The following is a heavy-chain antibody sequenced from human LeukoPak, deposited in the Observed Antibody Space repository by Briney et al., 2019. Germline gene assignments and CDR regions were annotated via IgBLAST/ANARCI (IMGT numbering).Heavy chain of an antibody. Sequence: PGGSLRLSCAASGFTFSSYSMNWVRQAPGKGLEWVSSISGSSSYIYYADSVKGRFTISRDNAKNSLYLQMNSLRAEDTAVYYCASGGGSQLYGMDVWGQGTTVTVSS. V-gene: IGHV3-21*01. CDR1: GFTFSSYS. CDR3: ASGGGSQLYGMDV. D-gene: IGHD5-24*01. J-gene: IGHJ6*02. CDR2: ISGSSSYI.